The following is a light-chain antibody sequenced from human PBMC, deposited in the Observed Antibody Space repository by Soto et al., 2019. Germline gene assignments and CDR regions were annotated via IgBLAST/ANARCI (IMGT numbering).Light chain of an antibody. Sequence: QSVLTQPASVSGSPRQSITISCTVTISDVGGYNSVSWYRQDPGKAPKLIIYDVTNRPSGVSNRFSGSKSGNTASLTISGLQAEDEADYHCSSFTSSITYVFGTGTKVTIL. CDR3: SSFTSSITYV. J-gene: IGLJ1*01. CDR1: ISDVGGYNS. CDR2: DVT. V-gene: IGLV2-14*01.